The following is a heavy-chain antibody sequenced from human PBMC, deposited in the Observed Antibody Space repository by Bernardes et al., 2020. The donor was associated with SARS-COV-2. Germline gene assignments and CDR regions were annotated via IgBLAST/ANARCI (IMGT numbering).Heavy chain of an antibody. V-gene: IGHV1-18*01. CDR2: ISTYNGIT. D-gene: IGHD1-7*01. CDR3: ARGHNYKWNYFFDY. J-gene: IGHJ4*02. CDR1: GFMFSTYY. Sequence: AAVKDSCEASGFMFSTYYINWVRQAPAQGLEWMGWISTYNGITTFAQKFQGRVSMTTDTSTRTVYMDLRGLRSDDTAVYFCARGHNYKWNYFFDYWGQGTLVTVSS.